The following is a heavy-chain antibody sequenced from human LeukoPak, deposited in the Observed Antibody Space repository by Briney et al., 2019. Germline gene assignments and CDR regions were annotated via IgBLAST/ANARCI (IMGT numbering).Heavy chain of an antibody. J-gene: IGHJ4*02. V-gene: IGHV3-23*01. Sequence: GGSLRLSCAAAGLTFSSYAMSWVRQAPGKGLEWVPGISGSGGSTYYADSVKGRFTISRDNSKNTLYMQMNSLRAEDTAVYYCAKDSRTTMVRGVTGFDYWGQGTLVTVSS. CDR1: GLTFSSYA. CDR3: AKDSRTTMVRGVTGFDY. D-gene: IGHD3-10*01. CDR2: ISGSGGST.